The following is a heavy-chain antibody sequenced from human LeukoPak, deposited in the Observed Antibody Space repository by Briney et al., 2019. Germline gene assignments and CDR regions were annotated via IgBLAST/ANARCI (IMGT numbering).Heavy chain of an antibody. J-gene: IGHJ3*02. CDR1: GFIFSSYA. Sequence: GGSLRLPCAASGFIFSSYAMSWVRQAPGNGLEWVSAICGSGGSTYYADSVKGRFTISRDNSKNTLYLQMNSLRAEDTAVYYCAKGYCSGGSCWDAFDIWGQGTMVTVSS. CDR3: AKGYCSGGSCWDAFDI. V-gene: IGHV3-23*01. CDR2: ICGSGGST. D-gene: IGHD2-15*01.